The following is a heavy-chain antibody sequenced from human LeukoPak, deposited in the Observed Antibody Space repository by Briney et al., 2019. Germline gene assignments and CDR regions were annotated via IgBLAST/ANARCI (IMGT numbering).Heavy chain of an antibody. CDR2: ISSSSSYI. CDR1: AFTFSSYS. V-gene: IGHV3-21*04. CDR3: TRLGYCSPGVCYFDF. Sequence: GGSLRLSCAASAFTFSSYSMNWVRQAPGKGLEWVSSISSSSSYIYYADSLKGRFTISRDNAKNSLYLQMNSLRAEDTAIYYCTRLGYCSPGVCYFDFWGQGTLVTVSS. J-gene: IGHJ4*02. D-gene: IGHD2-8*01.